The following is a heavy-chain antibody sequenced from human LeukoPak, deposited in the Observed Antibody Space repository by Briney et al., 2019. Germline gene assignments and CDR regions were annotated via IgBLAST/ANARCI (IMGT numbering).Heavy chain of an antibody. CDR3: ASYPRSIPTPPFDY. CDR2: INPNNGDT. Sequence: ASVKVSCKASGYTFTAQYMHWVRQAPGQGLEWMGWINPNNGDTKYAQSYLGRVTMTRDTSTTTAYMELSSLRSDDTAVYFCASYPRSIPTPPFDYWGQGTLVTVSS. CDR1: GYTFTAQY. J-gene: IGHJ4*02. D-gene: IGHD2-21*01. V-gene: IGHV1-2*02.